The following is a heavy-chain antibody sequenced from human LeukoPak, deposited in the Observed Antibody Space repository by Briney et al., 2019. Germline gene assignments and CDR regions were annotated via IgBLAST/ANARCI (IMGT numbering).Heavy chain of an antibody. CDR1: GYTFTSYG. CDR3: AREGLVGDIVVVPVPGAFDI. J-gene: IGHJ3*02. D-gene: IGHD2-2*01. Sequence: GASVKVSCKASGYTFTSYGISWVRQAPGQGLEWMGWISAYNGNTNYAQKLQGRVTMTTDTSTSTAYMELGSLRSDDTAVYYCAREGLVGDIVVVPVPGAFDIWGQGTMVTVSS. V-gene: IGHV1-18*01. CDR2: ISAYNGNT.